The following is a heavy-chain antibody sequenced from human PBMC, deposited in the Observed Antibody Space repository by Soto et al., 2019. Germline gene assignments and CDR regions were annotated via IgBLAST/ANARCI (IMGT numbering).Heavy chain of an antibody. Sequence: PGGSLRLSCAASGFTFSNAWMNWVRQAPGKGLEWVGRIKSKTDGGTTDYAAPAKGRFTISRDDSKNTLYLQMNSLKTEDTAVYYCTTRSLRLVGQPDAFDMWGQGTMVTVSS. CDR1: GFTFSNAW. J-gene: IGHJ3*02. D-gene: IGHD6-6*01. V-gene: IGHV3-15*07. CDR3: TTRSLRLVGQPDAFDM. CDR2: IKSKTDGGTT.